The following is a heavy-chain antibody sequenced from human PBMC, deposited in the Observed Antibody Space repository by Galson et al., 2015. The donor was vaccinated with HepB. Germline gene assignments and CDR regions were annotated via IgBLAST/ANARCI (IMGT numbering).Heavy chain of an antibody. CDR3: ARQRYPMDYYYGMDV. J-gene: IGHJ6*02. CDR1: GYTFTGYY. CDR2: INPNSGGT. D-gene: IGHD1-14*01. Sequence: SVKVSCKASGYTFTGYYMHWVRQAPGQGLEWMGWINPNSGGTNYAQKFQGRVTMTRDTSISTAYMELSRLRSDDTAVYYCARQRYPMDYYYGMDVWGQGTTVTVSS. V-gene: IGHV1-2*02.